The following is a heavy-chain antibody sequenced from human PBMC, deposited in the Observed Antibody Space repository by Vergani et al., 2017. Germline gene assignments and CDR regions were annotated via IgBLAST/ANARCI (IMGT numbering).Heavy chain of an antibody. J-gene: IGHJ4*02. D-gene: IGHD3-3*01. V-gene: IGHV1-18*01. CDR2: HSAYNGNT. CDR1: GYTFTSYD. Sequence: QVQLVQSGAEVKKPGASVKVSCKASGYTFTSYDINWVRQATGQGLEWMGWHSAYNGNTNYAQKLQGRVTMTTDTSTSTAYMELRSLRSDDTAVYYCARLRGITIFGVAASDYWGQGTLVTVSS. CDR3: ARLRGITIFGVAASDY.